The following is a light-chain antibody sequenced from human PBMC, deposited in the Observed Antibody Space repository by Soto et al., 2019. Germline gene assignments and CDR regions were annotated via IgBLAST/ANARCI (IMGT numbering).Light chain of an antibody. CDR3: SSWDDSLNGVV. J-gene: IGLJ2*01. Sequence: QAVVTQSPSASGTPGQRVTISCSGSSSNIGNNGVNWYQQLPGTAPKLLIFTNDERPSGVPDRFSGSKSGTSASLAISGLQSEDEADYYCSSWDDSLNGVVFGGGPKLTVL. CDR1: SSNIGNNG. V-gene: IGLV1-44*01. CDR2: TND.